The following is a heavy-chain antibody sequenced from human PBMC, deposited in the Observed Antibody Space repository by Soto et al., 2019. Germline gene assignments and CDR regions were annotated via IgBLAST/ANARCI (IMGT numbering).Heavy chain of an antibody. CDR1: GFTFSNSY. V-gene: IGHV3-64D*06. CDR3: VKDRFVDY. J-gene: IGHJ4*02. Sequence: HPGGSLRLSCSVFGFTFSNSYMHWVRQTPEKGLQYVSSISENGDITYYPDSVKGRFTISRGNSKSTVYLQMSSLRIEDTGVYYCVKDRFVDYWGQGVLVTVSS. CDR2: ISENGDIT.